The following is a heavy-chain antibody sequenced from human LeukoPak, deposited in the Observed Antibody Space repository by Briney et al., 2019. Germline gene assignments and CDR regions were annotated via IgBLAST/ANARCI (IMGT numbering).Heavy chain of an antibody. CDR3: ARDSSGWNN. CDR2: IIPILGIA. V-gene: IGHV1-69*04. CDR1: GGTFSSYA. Sequence: SVKVSCKASGGTFSSYAISWVRQAPGQGLEWMGRIIPILGIANYAQKFQGRVTITADKSTSTAYMELSSLRSEDTAVYYRARDSSGWNNWGQGTLVTVSS. D-gene: IGHD6-19*01. J-gene: IGHJ4*02.